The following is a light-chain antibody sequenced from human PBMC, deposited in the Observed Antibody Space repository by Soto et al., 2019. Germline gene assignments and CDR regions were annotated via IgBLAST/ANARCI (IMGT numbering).Light chain of an antibody. Sequence: DIQMTQSPSSLSASVGDSVTITCRASQNIKTYLNWYQQKPGKAPNLLIYAASSLHSGVPSRFSGSGSGTDFTRTISSLQPEDFATYYCQQSFSSPPWTFGQGTKVEIK. CDR3: QQSFSSPPWT. V-gene: IGKV1-39*01. CDR1: QNIKTY. CDR2: AAS. J-gene: IGKJ1*01.